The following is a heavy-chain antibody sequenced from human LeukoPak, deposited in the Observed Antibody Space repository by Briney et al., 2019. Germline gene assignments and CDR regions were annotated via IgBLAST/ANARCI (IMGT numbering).Heavy chain of an antibody. Sequence: GGYLRLSCAVSGHTFSSYAEHWVRKAPGKGLEYVSAISSNGGSTYYADSVKGRFTISRDNSKNTLYLQMSSLRAEDTAVYYCVKARGYSYGTFDYWGQGTLVTVSS. CDR3: VKARGYSYGTFDY. V-gene: IGHV3-64D*06. J-gene: IGHJ4*02. CDR1: GHTFSSYA. D-gene: IGHD5-18*01. CDR2: ISSNGGST.